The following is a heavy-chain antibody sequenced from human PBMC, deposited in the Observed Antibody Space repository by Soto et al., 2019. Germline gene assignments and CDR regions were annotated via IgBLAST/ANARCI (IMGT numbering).Heavy chain of an antibody. J-gene: IGHJ5*02. Sequence: ASVKVSCKASGYTFTSYGISWVRQAPGQGLEWMGWISAYNGNTNYAQKLQGRVTMTTDTSTSTAYMELRSLRSDDTAVYYCARDKYDILTGDNWFDPWGQGTPVTVSS. D-gene: IGHD3-9*01. CDR2: ISAYNGNT. CDR1: GYTFTSYG. V-gene: IGHV1-18*01. CDR3: ARDKYDILTGDNWFDP.